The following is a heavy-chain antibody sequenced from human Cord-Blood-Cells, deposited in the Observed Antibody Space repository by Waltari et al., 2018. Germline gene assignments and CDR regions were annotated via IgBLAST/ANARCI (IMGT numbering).Heavy chain of an antibody. CDR1: GYTFTGYY. D-gene: IGHD1-20*01. J-gene: IGHJ3*02. CDR3: ARVANWNDAFDI. Sequence: QVQLVQSGAEVKKPGASVKVSCKASGYTFTGYYMHWVRQAPGQGLEWMGWINPNSGGTNDEQKLQGRVTMTRDTSISTAYMELSMLRSDDTAVYYCARVANWNDAFDIWGQGTMVTVSS. V-gene: IGHV1-2*02. CDR2: INPNSGGT.